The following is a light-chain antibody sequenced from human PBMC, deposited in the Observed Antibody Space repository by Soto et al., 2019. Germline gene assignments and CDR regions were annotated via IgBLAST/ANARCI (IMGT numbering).Light chain of an antibody. V-gene: IGKV3-20*01. CDR1: QSVSSN. CDR3: QQYGSSHT. J-gene: IGKJ5*01. CDR2: GAS. Sequence: MTQPPDPLSVSLGERPTLSCWASQSVSSNLAWYQQKPGQAPRLLIFGASTRATGIPDRFSGSGAGAYFNLTFCRLEPADFGVYYCQQYGSSHTFGQGTRLEIK.